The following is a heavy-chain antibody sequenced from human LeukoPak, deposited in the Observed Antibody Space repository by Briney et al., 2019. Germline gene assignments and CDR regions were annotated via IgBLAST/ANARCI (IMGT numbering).Heavy chain of an antibody. D-gene: IGHD3-22*01. J-gene: IGHJ4*02. CDR3: ARDPSEEYYYDSSGYRSVYFDY. CDR1: GYTFTGYY. CDR2: INPNSGGT. Sequence: ASVKVSCKASGYTFTGYYMHWVRQAPGQGLEWMGWINPNSGGTNYAQKFQGRVTMTRDTSISTAYMELSRLRSDDTAVYYCARDPSEEYYYDSSGYRSVYFDYWGQGTLVTVSS. V-gene: IGHV1-2*02.